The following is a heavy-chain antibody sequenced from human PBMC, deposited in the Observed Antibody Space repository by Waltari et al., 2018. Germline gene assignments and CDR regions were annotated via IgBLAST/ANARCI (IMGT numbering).Heavy chain of an antibody. Sequence: EVQLVASGGGLVKPGGSLRLSCAASGFTFSSYSMNWVRQAPGKGWEVGPSIRRRGSYKDYADSGKGRFTIARDNAKNALYLQMNSLRAEDTAVYYCARRLWWLYKEYYYYGMDVWGQGTTVTVSS. CDR1: GFTFSSYS. V-gene: IGHV3-21*01. CDR3: ARRLWWLYKEYYYYGMDV. D-gene: IGHD2-21*01. J-gene: IGHJ6*02. CDR2: IRRRGSYK.